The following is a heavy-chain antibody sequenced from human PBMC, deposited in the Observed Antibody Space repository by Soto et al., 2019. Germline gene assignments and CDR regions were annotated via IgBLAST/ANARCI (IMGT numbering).Heavy chain of an antibody. D-gene: IGHD3-3*01. Sequence: SETLSLTCAVSGYSIGSGYYWGWSRQPPGKGLEWIGSIYHSGSTYYNPSLKGRVTISVDTSKNQFSLKLSSVTAADTAVYYCARRGFFYGMDVWGQGTTVTVSS. CDR1: GYSIGSGYY. V-gene: IGHV4-38-2*01. CDR2: IYHSGST. CDR3: ARRGFFYGMDV. J-gene: IGHJ6*02.